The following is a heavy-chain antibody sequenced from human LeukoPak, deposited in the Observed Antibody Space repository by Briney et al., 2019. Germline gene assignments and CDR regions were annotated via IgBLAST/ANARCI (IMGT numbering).Heavy chain of an antibody. V-gene: IGHV3-7*01. D-gene: IGHD3-10*01. CDR1: GFTFTSYW. J-gene: IGHJ4*02. Sequence: GGSLRLSCAASGFTFTSYWMSWVRQAPGKGLEWVANIKQDGSGKYYVDSVKGRFTISRDNAKNSLYLQMNSLRAEDTAVYYCATQSYGLFDYWGQGTLVTVSS. CDR3: ATQSYGLFDY. CDR2: IKQDGSGK.